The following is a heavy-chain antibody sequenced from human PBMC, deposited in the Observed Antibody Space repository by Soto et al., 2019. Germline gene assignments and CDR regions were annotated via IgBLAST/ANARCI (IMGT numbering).Heavy chain of an antibody. CDR3: AREGYDILTGPNAFDI. J-gene: IGHJ3*02. CDR2: IYYSGST. Sequence: SETLSLTCTVSGGSISSYYWSWIRQPPGKGLEWIGYIYYSGSTNYNPSLKSRVTISVDTSKNQFSLKLSSVTAADTAVYYCAREGYDILTGPNAFDIWGQGTMVTVSS. V-gene: IGHV4-59*01. D-gene: IGHD3-9*01. CDR1: GGSISSYY.